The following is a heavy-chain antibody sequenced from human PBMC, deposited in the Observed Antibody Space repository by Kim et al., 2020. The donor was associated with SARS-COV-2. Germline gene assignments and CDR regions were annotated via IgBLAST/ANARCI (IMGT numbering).Heavy chain of an antibody. CDR1: GFTFSKYA. D-gene: IGHD4-17*01. CDR2: IFNDGSQK. Sequence: GGSLRLSCVGSGFTFSKYAIHWVRQAPGKGLEWVSLIFNDGSQKYYADSVKGRFTISRDNSKNTVFLQMNSLTPEDTAVYYCARDYGELLYFFWGQGTLVTVSS. CDR3: ARDYGELLYFF. V-gene: IGHV3-30*03. J-gene: IGHJ4*01.